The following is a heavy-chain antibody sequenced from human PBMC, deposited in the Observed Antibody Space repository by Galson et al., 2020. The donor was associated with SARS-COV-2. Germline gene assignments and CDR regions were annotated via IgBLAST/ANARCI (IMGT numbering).Heavy chain of an antibody. J-gene: IGHJ4*02. Sequence: GGSLRLSCAASGFTFSSYGMHWVRQAPGKGLEWVTFIRYDGSNNYYADSVKGRFAISRDISKSTLYLQMNSLRPEDTAVYYCAKPAKTLYYDFWSGIDYWGQGTLVTVSS. D-gene: IGHD3-3*01. CDR3: AKPAKTLYYDFWSGIDY. CDR2: IRYDGSNN. CDR1: GFTFSSYG. V-gene: IGHV3-30*02.